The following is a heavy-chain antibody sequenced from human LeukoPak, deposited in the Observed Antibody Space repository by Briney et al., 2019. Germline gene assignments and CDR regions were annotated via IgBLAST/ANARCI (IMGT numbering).Heavy chain of an antibody. V-gene: IGHV3-74*01. CDR3: ARDPVGGRPDV. CDR2: IKSDGSTT. D-gene: IGHD1-26*01. CDR1: GFTFSTYW. J-gene: IGHJ4*02. Sequence: PGGSLRLSCAASGFTFSTYWMHWVRQAPGKGLVWVSRIKSDGSTTNYGDSVKDRFTISRDNAKNTLYLQMNSLRADDTAVYYCARDPVGGRPDVWGQGTLVTVSS.